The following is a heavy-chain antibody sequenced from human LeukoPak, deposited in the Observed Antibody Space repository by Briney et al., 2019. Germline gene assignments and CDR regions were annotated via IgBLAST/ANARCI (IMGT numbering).Heavy chain of an antibody. J-gene: IGHJ5*02. CDR1: GGSFSGYY. D-gene: IGHD3-10*01. V-gene: IGHV4-34*01. CDR2: INHSGST. Sequence: PSETLSLTCAVYGGSFSGYYWSWIRQPPGKGLEWIGEINHSGSTNYNPSLKSRVTISVDTSKNQFSLKLSSVTAADTAVYYCARVRGLITMVRGGIIRSWFDPWGQGNLVTVSP. CDR3: ARVRGLITMVRGGIIRSWFDP.